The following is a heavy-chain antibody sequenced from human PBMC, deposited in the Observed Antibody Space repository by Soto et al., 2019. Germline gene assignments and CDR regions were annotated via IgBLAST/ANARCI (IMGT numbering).Heavy chain of an antibody. CDR2: IKSKTDGGTT. D-gene: IGHD3-10*02. J-gene: IGHJ6*02. Sequence: PGGSLRLSCAASGFTFSNAWMSWVRQAPGKGLEWVGRIKSKTDGGTTDYAAPVKGRFTISRGDSKNTLYLQMNSLKTEDTAVYYCTTDLFGSDASYYYYGMDVWGQGTTVTVSS. V-gene: IGHV3-15*01. CDR1: GFTFSNAW. CDR3: TTDLFGSDASYYYYGMDV.